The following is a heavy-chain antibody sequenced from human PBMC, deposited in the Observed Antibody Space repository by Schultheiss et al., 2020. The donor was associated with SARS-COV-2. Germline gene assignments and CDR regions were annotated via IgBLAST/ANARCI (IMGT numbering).Heavy chain of an antibody. CDR3: ARGDYTYGRFDY. Sequence: GSLRLSCAVYGGSFSGYSWSWIRQPPGKGLEWIGDIYYSGSTNFNPSLKSRVTISVDTSKNQFSLKLTSVTAADTAIYYCARGDYTYGRFDYWGQGTLVTVSS. D-gene: IGHD5-18*01. CDR2: IYYSGST. J-gene: IGHJ4*02. V-gene: IGHV4-59*01. CDR1: GGSFSGYS.